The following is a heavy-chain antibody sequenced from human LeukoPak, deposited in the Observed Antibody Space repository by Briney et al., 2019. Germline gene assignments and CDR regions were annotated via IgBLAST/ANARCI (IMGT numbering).Heavy chain of an antibody. CDR3: ARAGGYCSSSSCYYFDS. CDR2: IYRDGST. D-gene: IGHD2-2*01. V-gene: IGHV3-53*01. CDR1: GFTVSSNY. Sequence: GGSPRFSCAASGFTVSSNYMTWVRQAPGKGLEWVSIIYRDGSTYYADSVKGRFTISRDNSKNTLFLQMNSLRAEDTAVYYCARAGGYCSSSSCYYFDSWGQGTLVTVSS. J-gene: IGHJ4*02.